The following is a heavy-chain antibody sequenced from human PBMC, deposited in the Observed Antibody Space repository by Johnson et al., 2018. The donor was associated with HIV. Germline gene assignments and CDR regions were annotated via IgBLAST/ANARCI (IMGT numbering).Heavy chain of an antibody. CDR2: IYSGGST. CDR3: AREDSAFDI. J-gene: IGHJ3*02. Sequence: VQLVESGGGLVQPGGSLRLSCAASGFTFSDYYMSWIRQAPGKGLEWVSVIYSGGSTYYADSVKGRFTISRDNSKNTLYLQMNSLRAEDTAVYYCAREDSAFDIWGQGTMGTVSS. V-gene: IGHV3-66*01. CDR1: GFTFSDYY.